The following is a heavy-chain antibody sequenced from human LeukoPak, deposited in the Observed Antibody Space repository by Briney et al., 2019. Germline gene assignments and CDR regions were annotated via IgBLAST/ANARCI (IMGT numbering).Heavy chain of an antibody. V-gene: IGHV3-48*03. D-gene: IGHD6-19*01. Sequence: GGSLRLSRAASGFTFSSYEMNWVRQAPGKGLEWVSDISSSGSTIYYADSVKGRFTISRDNAKNSLYLQMNSLRAEDTAVYYCARDNPLYSSGWSLFGAFDIWGQGTMVTVSS. CDR2: ISSSGSTI. CDR3: ARDNPLYSSGWSLFGAFDI. CDR1: GFTFSSYE. J-gene: IGHJ3*02.